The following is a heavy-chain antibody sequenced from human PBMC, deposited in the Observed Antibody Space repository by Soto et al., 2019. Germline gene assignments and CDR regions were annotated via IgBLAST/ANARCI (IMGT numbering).Heavy chain of an antibody. CDR2: INSGGVTL. CDR1: GFTVTTSE. V-gene: IGHV3-48*03. D-gene: IGHD3-16*01. CDR3: TRDKGEQVAYGMDV. Sequence: EVQLVESGGGLVQPGGSLKLSCTVSGFTVTTSEMNWVRQAPGKGLDWVAYINSGGVTLYADSVKGRFTISRDNAQNALFLQMNSLRAEDTALYYCTRDKGEQVAYGMDVWGQGTTVTVSS. J-gene: IGHJ6*02.